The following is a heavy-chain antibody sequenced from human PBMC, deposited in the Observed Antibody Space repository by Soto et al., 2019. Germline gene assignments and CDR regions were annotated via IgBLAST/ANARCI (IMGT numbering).Heavy chain of an antibody. CDR2: INPNSGGT. Sequence: ASVKVSCKASGYTFTGYYMHWVRQAPGQGLEWMGWINPNSGGTNYAQKFQGWVTMTRDTSISTAYMELSRLRSDDTAVYYCARGPNCSGGSCSLITGPWGQGTLVTVSS. D-gene: IGHD2-15*01. V-gene: IGHV1-2*04. CDR1: GYTFTGYY. CDR3: ARGPNCSGGSCSLITGP. J-gene: IGHJ5*02.